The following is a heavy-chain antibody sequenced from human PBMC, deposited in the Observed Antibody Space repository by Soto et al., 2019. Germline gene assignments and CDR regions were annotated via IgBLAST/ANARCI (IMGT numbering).Heavy chain of an antibody. J-gene: IGHJ6*02. CDR1: GGSFSGYY. V-gene: IGHV4-34*01. CDR3: ARVLGPNYDILTGSRYYYYGMDV. Sequence: PSETLSLTCAVYGGSFSGYYWSWIRQPPGKGLEWIGEINHSGSTNYNPSLKSRVTISVDTSKNQFSLKLSSVTAADTAVYYCARVLGPNYDILTGSRYYYYGMDVWGQGTTVTVSS. CDR2: INHSGST. D-gene: IGHD3-9*01.